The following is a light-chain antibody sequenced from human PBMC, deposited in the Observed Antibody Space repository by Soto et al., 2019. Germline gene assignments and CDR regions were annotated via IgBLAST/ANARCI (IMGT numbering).Light chain of an antibody. Sequence: EIVMTQSPATLSVSPGARATLSCRASQNVSSNLAWYQQKPGQAPRLLIYGASTRATGIPARFSGSGSGTEFTPTSSRLQYEDFAVYYCQQYNNWPPTFGQGTRLEIK. V-gene: IGKV3-15*01. CDR2: GAS. J-gene: IGKJ5*01. CDR1: QNVSSN. CDR3: QQYNNWPPT.